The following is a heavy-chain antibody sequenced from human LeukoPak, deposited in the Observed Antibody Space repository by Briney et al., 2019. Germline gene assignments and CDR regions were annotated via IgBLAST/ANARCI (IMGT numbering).Heavy chain of an antibody. D-gene: IGHD5-24*01. CDR3: ARDYGDGAVGPDGYNCCWFDP. V-gene: IGHV4-4*07. CDR2: IYTSGST. CDR1: GGSISSYY. J-gene: IGHJ5*02. Sequence: SDTLSLTCTVSGGSISSYYWSWIRQPAGKGLEWIGRIYTSGSTNYNPSLKSRVTISVDKPKNQFSLKLSSVTAADTAVYYCARDYGDGAVGPDGYNCCWFDPWGQGTLVTVSS.